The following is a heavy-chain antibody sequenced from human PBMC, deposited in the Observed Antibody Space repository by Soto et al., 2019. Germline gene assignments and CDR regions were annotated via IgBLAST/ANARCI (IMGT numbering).Heavy chain of an antibody. V-gene: IGHV1-69*06. CDR2: IIPIFGTA. Sequence: GASVKVSCKASGGTFSSYAISWVRQAPGQGLEWMGGIIPIFGTANYAQKFQGRVTITADKSTSTAYMELSSLRSEDTAVYYCARVFNLSSGYYFGAFDIWGQGTMVTVSS. J-gene: IGHJ3*02. CDR3: ARVFNLSSGYYFGAFDI. D-gene: IGHD3-22*01. CDR1: GGTFSSYA.